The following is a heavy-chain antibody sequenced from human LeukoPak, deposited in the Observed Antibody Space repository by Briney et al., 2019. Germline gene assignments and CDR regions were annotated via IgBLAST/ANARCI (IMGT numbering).Heavy chain of an antibody. Sequence: ASVKVSCKASGYTFTGYYMHWVRQAPGQGLEWMGWINPNSGGTNYAQKFQGRVTMTRDTSISTAYMELSRLRSDDTPVYYCARGSPRVAIAAAGRFDYWGQGTLVTVSS. V-gene: IGHV1-2*02. J-gene: IGHJ4*02. CDR1: GYTFTGYY. CDR3: ARGSPRVAIAAAGRFDY. D-gene: IGHD6-13*01. CDR2: INPNSGGT.